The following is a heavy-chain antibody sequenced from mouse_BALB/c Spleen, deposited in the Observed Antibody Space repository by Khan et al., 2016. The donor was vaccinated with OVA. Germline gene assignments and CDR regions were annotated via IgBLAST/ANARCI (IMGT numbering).Heavy chain of an antibody. CDR3: ARVGYAGTMDY. Sequence: QIQLVQSGLELKKPGETVKISCKASGYTFTNNGMNWVKQNPGKGLKWMGWINTYTGEPTYVDDFKGRFAFSLETSATTAYLQINNLKNEDTATYFCARVGYAGTMDYWGQGTSVTVSS. J-gene: IGHJ4*01. V-gene: IGHV9-3-1*01. CDR2: INTYTGEP. CDR1: GYTFTNNG. D-gene: IGHD2-14*01.